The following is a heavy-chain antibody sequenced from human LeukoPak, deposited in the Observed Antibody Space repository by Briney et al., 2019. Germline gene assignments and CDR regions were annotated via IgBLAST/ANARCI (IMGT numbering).Heavy chain of an antibody. V-gene: IGHV4-34*01. J-gene: IGHJ4*02. CDR3: SGDLPFVRSSGFLY. D-gene: IGHD6-19*01. CDR2: INHSGST. CDR1: GGSFSGYY. Sequence: PSETLSLTCAVYGGSFSGYYWSWIRQPPGKGLEWIGEINHSGSTNYNPSLMSRVTISVEKSTNQFSLMLSYVTAAETAVFYCSGDLPFVRSSGFLYWGQGTLVTVSS.